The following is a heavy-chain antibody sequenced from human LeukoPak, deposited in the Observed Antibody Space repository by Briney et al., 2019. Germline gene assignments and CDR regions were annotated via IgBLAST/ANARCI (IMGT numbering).Heavy chain of an antibody. Sequence: ASVKVSCKASGYTFTSYYMHWVRQAPGQGLEWMGIINPSGGSTSYAQNFQGRLTLTRDTSASTVSMELSSLRSEDTAVYYCARVYDFYYYMDVWGKGTTVTVSS. CDR1: GYTFTSYY. V-gene: IGHV1-46*01. CDR2: INPSGGST. D-gene: IGHD5/OR15-5a*01. CDR3: ARVYDFYYYMDV. J-gene: IGHJ6*03.